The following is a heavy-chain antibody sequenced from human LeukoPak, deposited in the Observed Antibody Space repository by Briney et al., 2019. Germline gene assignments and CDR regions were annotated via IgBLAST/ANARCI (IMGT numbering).Heavy chain of an antibody. Sequence: SETLSLTCTVSGGSISSYYWSWIRQPPGKGLEWIGYIYYSGSTNYNPSLKSRVTISVDTSKNQFSLKLNSVTAADTAVYYCARDSSGWYIPDYWGQGTLVTVSS. CDR3: ARDSSGWYIPDY. CDR1: GGSISSYY. CDR2: IYYSGST. V-gene: IGHV4-59*12. D-gene: IGHD6-19*01. J-gene: IGHJ4*02.